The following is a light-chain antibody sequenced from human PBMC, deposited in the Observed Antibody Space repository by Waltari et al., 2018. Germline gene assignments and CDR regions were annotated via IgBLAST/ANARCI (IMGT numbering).Light chain of an antibody. V-gene: IGLV2-14*03. CDR1: TSDVGGDNY. Sequence: QSTLTQPASVSGSPGQSITISRTGTTSDVGGDNYVAWYQQHPGKAPKLVIYDGSSRPSGVSNRVSGSKSGNTPATTSYGLQAEDEADYYCSSYTSSRTRVFGTGTRVTVL. CDR3: SSYTSSRTRV. J-gene: IGLJ1*01. CDR2: DGS.